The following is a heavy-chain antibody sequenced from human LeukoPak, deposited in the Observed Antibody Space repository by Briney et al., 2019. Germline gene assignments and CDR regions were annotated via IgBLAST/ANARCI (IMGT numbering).Heavy chain of an antibody. CDR3: AREHIAAAGRFDP. CDR2: IYYSRST. D-gene: IGHD6-13*01. J-gene: IGHJ5*02. V-gene: IGHV4-59*01. CDR1: GGSISSYY. Sequence: SETLSLTCTDSGGSISSYYWSWLRQPPGKGLEWIGYIYYSRSTNYNPSLKSRFTISVDTSKNQFSLKLSSVTAADTAVYYCAREHIAAAGRFDPWGQGTLVTVSS.